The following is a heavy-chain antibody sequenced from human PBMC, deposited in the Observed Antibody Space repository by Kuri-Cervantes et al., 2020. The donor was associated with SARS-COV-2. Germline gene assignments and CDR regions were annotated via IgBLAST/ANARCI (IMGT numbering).Heavy chain of an antibody. D-gene: IGHD1-7*01. V-gene: IGHV1-2*02. J-gene: IGHJ4*02. CDR2: INPNSGGA. CDR1: GYTFTGYY. Sequence: ASVKVSCKASGYTFTGYYMHWVRQAPGQGLEWMGWINPNSGGANYAQKFQGRVTMTRDTSISTAYMELSRLRSDDTAVYYCAREGPTNWNYDYWGQGTLVTVSS. CDR3: AREGPTNWNYDY.